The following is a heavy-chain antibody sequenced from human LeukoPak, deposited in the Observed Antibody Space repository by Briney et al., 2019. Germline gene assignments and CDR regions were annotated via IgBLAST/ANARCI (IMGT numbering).Heavy chain of an antibody. J-gene: IGHJ5*02. D-gene: IGHD1-26*01. CDR1: GYTFTSYG. CDR3: ARVGIDGSYLSYNWFDP. Sequence: ASVKVSCKASGYTFTSYGISWVRQAPGQGLEWMGIINPSGGSTSYAQKFQGRVTMTRDTSTSTVYMELSSLRSEDTAVYYCARVGIDGSYLSYNWFDPWGQGTLVTVSS. CDR2: INPSGGST. V-gene: IGHV1-46*01.